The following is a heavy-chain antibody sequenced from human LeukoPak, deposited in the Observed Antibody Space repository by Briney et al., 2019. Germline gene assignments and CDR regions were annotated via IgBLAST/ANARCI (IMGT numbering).Heavy chain of an antibody. CDR2: ISYDGSNK. V-gene: IGHV3-30-3*01. Sequence: PGGSLRLSCAASGFTFSSYAMHWVRQAPGKGLEWVAVISYDGSNKYYADSVKGRFTISRDNAKNSLYLQMNSLRAEDTAVYYCAVSGYSLNYYGMDVWGQGTTVTVSS. CDR1: GFTFSSYA. CDR3: AVSGYSLNYYGMDV. D-gene: IGHD3-3*01. J-gene: IGHJ6*02.